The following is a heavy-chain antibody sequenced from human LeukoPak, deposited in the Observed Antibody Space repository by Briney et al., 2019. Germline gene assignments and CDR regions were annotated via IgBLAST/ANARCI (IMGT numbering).Heavy chain of an antibody. J-gene: IGHJ4*02. Sequence: ASVKVSCKASGGTFSSYAISWVQQAPGQGLEWMGGIIPIFGTANYAQKFQGRVTITADESTSTAYMELSSLRSEDTAVYYCARVPHPALEDYFDYWGQGTLVTVSS. V-gene: IGHV1-69*13. CDR2: IIPIFGTA. CDR3: ARVPHPALEDYFDY. CDR1: GGTFSSYA.